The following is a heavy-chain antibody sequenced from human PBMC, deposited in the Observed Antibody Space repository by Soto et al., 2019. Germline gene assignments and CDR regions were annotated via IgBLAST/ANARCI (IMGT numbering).Heavy chain of an antibody. Sequence: ASVKVSCKASGYTFTSYYMHWVRQAPGQGLEWMRIINPSGGSTSYAQKFQGRVTMTRDTSTSTVYMELSSLRSEDTAVYYCARTPGLGVTRYYFAYWGQGTLVTVSS. CDR3: ARTPGLGVTRYYFAY. V-gene: IGHV1-46*03. J-gene: IGHJ4*02. CDR2: INPSGGST. CDR1: GYTFTSYY. D-gene: IGHD1-26*01.